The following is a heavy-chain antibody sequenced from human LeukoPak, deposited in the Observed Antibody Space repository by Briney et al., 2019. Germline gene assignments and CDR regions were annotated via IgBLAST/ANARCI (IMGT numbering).Heavy chain of an antibody. Sequence: PGGSLRLSCVGSGFTIHDHAMHWVRQAPGKGLEWVSGIDWNSGRIGYADSVKGRFTISRDNAKNSLYLQMNSLRAEDTAVYFCAGEFTFWGQGTLVTVSS. D-gene: IGHD1-26*01. CDR2: IDWNSGRI. CDR3: AGEFTF. J-gene: IGHJ4*02. V-gene: IGHV3-9*01. CDR1: GFTIHDHA.